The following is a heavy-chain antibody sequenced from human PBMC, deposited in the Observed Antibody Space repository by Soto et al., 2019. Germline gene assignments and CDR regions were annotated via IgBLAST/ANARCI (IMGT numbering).Heavy chain of an antibody. J-gene: IGHJ4*02. CDR3: ASWCFSSGFSSHFDY. CDR2: ISAYNGNT. V-gene: IGHV1-18*04. Sequence: ASVKVSCKASGYTFTSYGISWVRQAPGQGLEWMGWISAYNGNTNYAQKLQGRVTMTTDTSTSTAYMELRSLRSDDTAVYYCASWCFSSGFSSHFDYWGQGTLVTVYS. D-gene: IGHD6-19*01. CDR1: GYTFTSYG.